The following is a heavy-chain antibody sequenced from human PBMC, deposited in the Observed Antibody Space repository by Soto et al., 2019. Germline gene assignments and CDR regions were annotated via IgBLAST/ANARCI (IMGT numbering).Heavy chain of an antibody. Sequence: QITLNESGPTVVKPAETLTLTCTFSGFSLTTSGVGVGWIRQSPGKAPEWLALIYWDDDKSYSASLKSRLTITKDTSKTQVVLTMASVDPADTATYYCAHRILRTVFGLVTTTAIYFDFWGQGAPVVVSS. D-gene: IGHD3-3*01. J-gene: IGHJ4*02. CDR3: AHRILRTVFGLVTTTAIYFDF. CDR1: GFSLTTSGVG. CDR2: IYWDDDK. V-gene: IGHV2-5*02.